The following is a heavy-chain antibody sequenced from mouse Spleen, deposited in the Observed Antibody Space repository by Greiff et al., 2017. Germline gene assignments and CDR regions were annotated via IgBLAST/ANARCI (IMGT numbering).Heavy chain of an antibody. Sequence: EVKLMESGGGLVQSGRSLRLSCATSGFTFSDFYMEWVRQAPGKGLEWIAASRNKANDYTTEYSASVKGRFIVSRDTSQSILYLQMNALRAEDTAIYYCARDAGVYYGDYEWFAYWGQGTLVTVSA. V-gene: IGHV7-1*01. CDR2: SRNKANDYTT. J-gene: IGHJ3*01. CDR1: GFTFSDFY. CDR3: ARDAGVYYGDYEWFAY. D-gene: IGHD2-13*01.